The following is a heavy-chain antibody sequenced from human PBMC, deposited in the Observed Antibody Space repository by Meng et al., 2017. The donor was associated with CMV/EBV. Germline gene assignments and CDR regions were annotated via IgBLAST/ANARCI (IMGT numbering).Heavy chain of an antibody. Sequence: EGSLRLSCAASGFTFDDYGMSWVRQAPGKGLEWVSGINWNGGSTGYADSVKGRFTISRDNAKNSLYLQMNSLRAEDTALYYCARDRDIVATVNYYYYGMDVWGQGTTVTVSS. CDR2: INWNGGST. CDR3: ARDRDIVATVNYYYYGMDV. J-gene: IGHJ6*02. CDR1: GFTFDDYG. D-gene: IGHD5-12*01. V-gene: IGHV3-20*04.